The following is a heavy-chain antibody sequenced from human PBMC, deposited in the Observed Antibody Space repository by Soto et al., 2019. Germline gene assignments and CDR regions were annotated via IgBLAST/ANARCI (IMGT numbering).Heavy chain of an antibody. J-gene: IGHJ4*02. D-gene: IGHD6-13*01. CDR3: ARKRRYSSSWYGE. Sequence: SETLSLTCAVYGGSFSGYYWSWIRQPPGKGLEWIGEINHSGSTNYNPSLKSRVTISVDTSKNQFSLKLSSVTAADTAVYYCARKRRYSSSWYGEWGQGTLVTGSS. CDR1: GGSFSGYY. V-gene: IGHV4-34*01. CDR2: INHSGST.